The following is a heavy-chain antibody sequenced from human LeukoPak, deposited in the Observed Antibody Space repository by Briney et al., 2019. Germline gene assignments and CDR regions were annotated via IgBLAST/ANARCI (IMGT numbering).Heavy chain of an antibody. V-gene: IGHV4-34*01. D-gene: IGHD6-13*01. CDR3: ARIIIAAVKVFDP. Sequence: PSETLSLTCAVYGGSFSGYYWSWIRQPPGKGLEWIGEINHSGSTNYNPSLKSRVTISVDTSKNQFSLKLSSVTAADTAVYYCARIIIAAVKVFDPWGQGTLVTVSS. J-gene: IGHJ5*02. CDR1: GGSFSGYY. CDR2: INHSGST.